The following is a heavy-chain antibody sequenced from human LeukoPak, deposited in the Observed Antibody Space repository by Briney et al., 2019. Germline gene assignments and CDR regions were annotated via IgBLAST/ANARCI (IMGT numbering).Heavy chain of an antibody. D-gene: IGHD4-17*01. J-gene: IGHJ3*02. CDR2: ISYIGST. CDR1: DDSFSSHY. V-gene: IGHV4-59*11. Sequence: PSETLSLTCAVSDDSFSSHYWTWIRQPPGKGLEWIGYISYIGSTNYNPSLKSRVTISIDTSKNQFSLKLSSVTAADTAVYYCARDLVAVTKGFDIWGQGTMVSVSS. CDR3: ARDLVAVTKGFDI.